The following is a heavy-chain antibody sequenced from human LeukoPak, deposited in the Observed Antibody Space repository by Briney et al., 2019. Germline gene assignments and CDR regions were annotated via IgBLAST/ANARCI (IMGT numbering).Heavy chain of an antibody. J-gene: IGHJ5*02. CDR2: ISYDGSNK. D-gene: IGHD5-24*01. Sequence: PGRPLRLSCAASGFTFSSYAMHWVRQAPGKGLEWVAVISYDGSNKYYADSVKGRFTISRDNSKNTLYLQMNSLRAEDTAVYYCATQVEMATLEAWGQGTLVTVSS. V-gene: IGHV3-30-3*01. CDR3: ATQVEMATLEA. CDR1: GFTFSSYA.